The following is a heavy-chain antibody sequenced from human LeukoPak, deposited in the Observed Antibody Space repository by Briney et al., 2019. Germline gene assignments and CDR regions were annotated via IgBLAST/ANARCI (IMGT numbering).Heavy chain of an antibody. D-gene: IGHD3-10*01. J-gene: IGHJ3*02. V-gene: IGHV4-4*07. Sequence: SETLSLTCTVSGGSISSYYWNWIRQPAGKGLEWIGRIYTSGSTDYNPSLKSRVTMSVDTSRNQFSLKLNSVTAADTAVYYCAKSNGYGLVDIWGQGTMVTVSS. CDR3: AKSNGYGLVDI. CDR2: IYTSGST. CDR1: GGSISSYY.